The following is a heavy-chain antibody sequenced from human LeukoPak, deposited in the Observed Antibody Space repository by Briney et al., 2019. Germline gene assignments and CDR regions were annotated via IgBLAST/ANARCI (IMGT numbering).Heavy chain of an antibody. D-gene: IGHD3-22*01. CDR3: AREYYYDSSGYPGNWDY. Sequence: ASVKVSCKASGYTFTGYYMHWVRQAPGQGLEWMGWINPNSGGTNYAQKFQGRVTMTRDTSTSTVYMELSSLRSEDTAVYYCAREYYYDSSGYPGNWDYWGQGTLVTVSS. V-gene: IGHV1-2*02. J-gene: IGHJ4*02. CDR2: INPNSGGT. CDR1: GYTFTGYY.